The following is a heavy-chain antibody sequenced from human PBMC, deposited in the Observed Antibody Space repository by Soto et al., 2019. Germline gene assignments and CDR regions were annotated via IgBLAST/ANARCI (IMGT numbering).Heavy chain of an antibody. D-gene: IGHD6-13*01. V-gene: IGHV3-30*18. CDR3: AKDTSKYSNNWPAYYGLDV. CDR2: ISFDGSNK. Sequence: QVQLVESGGGVVQPGRSLRLSCAASGFTFSSFGMHWVRQAPGKRLEWVAFISFDGSNKYYVDSVKGRFIISRDNSKNTLSLQMNSLKAEDTAVYYCAKDTSKYSNNWPAYYGLDVWGQGTTVTVSS. CDR1: GFTFSSFG. J-gene: IGHJ6*02.